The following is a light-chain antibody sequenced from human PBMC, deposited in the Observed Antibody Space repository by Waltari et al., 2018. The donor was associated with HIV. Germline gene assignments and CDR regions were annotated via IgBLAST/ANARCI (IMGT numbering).Light chain of an antibody. CDR1: SSDIGAYEY. J-gene: IGLJ2*01. V-gene: IGLV2-14*03. CDR2: DVF. Sequence: QSALTQPASVSGSPGQSITISCTGTSSDIGAYEYVSWYRQHPDKAPQLLIYDVFYRPSGVSHVFSGSKSGNTASLTISGLQAEDEAVYSCSSYTTTNTIIFGGGTKLTVL. CDR3: SSYTTTNTII.